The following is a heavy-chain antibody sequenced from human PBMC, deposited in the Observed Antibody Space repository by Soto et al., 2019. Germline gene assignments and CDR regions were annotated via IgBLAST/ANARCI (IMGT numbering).Heavy chain of an antibody. CDR1: GFTFRDYW. J-gene: IGHJ4*02. V-gene: IGHV3-7*01. Sequence: EAQLVESGGGVVQPGGSLRLSCAASGFTFRDYWMSWVRQGPGKGLEWVANIKEDGSEQYYVDSVKGRFTISRDNTKTSLFLEMNSLTPEDTAVYYCARWANWGQGTLVTVSS. CDR3: ARWAN. CDR2: IKEDGSEQ.